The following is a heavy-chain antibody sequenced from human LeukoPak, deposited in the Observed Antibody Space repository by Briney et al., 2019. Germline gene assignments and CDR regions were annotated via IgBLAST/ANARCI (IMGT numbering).Heavy chain of an antibody. Sequence: GASVKVSCKASGGTFSRYAISWVRQAPGQGLEWMGGIIPIFGTANYAQKFQGRVTITTDESTSTAYMELSSLRSEDTAVYYCARGPTLIWRNYFDYWGPGTLVAVSS. CDR3: ARGPTLIWRNYFDY. V-gene: IGHV1-69*05. J-gene: IGHJ4*02. CDR1: GGTFSRYA. D-gene: IGHD2-21*01. CDR2: IIPIFGTA.